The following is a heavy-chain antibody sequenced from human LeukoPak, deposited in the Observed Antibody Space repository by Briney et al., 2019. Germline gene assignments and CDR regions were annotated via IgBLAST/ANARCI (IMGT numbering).Heavy chain of an antibody. CDR2: ISGSGGST. CDR1: GFTFSSYA. J-gene: IGHJ3*02. CDR3: AKGRRYGYGYGDAFDI. V-gene: IGHV3-23*01. Sequence: PGGSLRLSCAASGFTFSSYAMSWVRQAPGKGLEWVSAISGSGGSTYYADSVKGRFTISRDNSKNTLYLQMNSLRAEDTAVYYCAKGRRYGYGYGDAFDIWGQGTMVTVSS. D-gene: IGHD5-18*01.